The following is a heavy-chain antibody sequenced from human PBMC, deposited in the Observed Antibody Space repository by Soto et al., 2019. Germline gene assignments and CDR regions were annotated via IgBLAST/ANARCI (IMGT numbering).Heavy chain of an antibody. CDR3: ARLRKNTVTTLNSFDY. CDR1: GGTFSSYA. V-gene: IGHV1-69*12. D-gene: IGHD4-17*01. Sequence: QVQLVQSGAEVKKPGSSVKVSCKASGGTFSSYAISWVRQAPGQGLEWMGGIIPIFGTANYAQKFQGRVTITADESTSTAYMELSSLRSEETAVYYCARLRKNTVTTLNSFDYWGQGTLVTVSS. J-gene: IGHJ4*02. CDR2: IIPIFGTA.